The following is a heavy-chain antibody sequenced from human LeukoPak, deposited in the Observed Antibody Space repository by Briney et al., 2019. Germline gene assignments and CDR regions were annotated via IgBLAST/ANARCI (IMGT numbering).Heavy chain of an antibody. CDR3: ARGDVYCSSTSCYSWLDP. J-gene: IGHJ5*02. V-gene: IGHV4-59*11. CDR2: IYYSGST. Sequence: SETLSLTCTVSGGSISSHYWSWLRQPPRKGLEWVGYIYYSGSTNYNPSLQSRVTISVDTSKKQFFLKLSYVTAGETAVYYCARGDVYCSSTSCYSWLDPWGQETLVSVSS. CDR1: GGSISSHY. D-gene: IGHD2-2*01.